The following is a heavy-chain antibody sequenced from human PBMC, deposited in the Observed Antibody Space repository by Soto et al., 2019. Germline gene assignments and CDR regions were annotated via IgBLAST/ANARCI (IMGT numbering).Heavy chain of an antibody. CDR2: ISAYNGNT. J-gene: IGHJ4*02. CDR3: ARVGYSYGKAGFDY. V-gene: IGHV1-18*01. CDR1: GGTFSSYG. Sequence: ASVKVSCKASGGTFSSYGISWVRQAPGQGLEWMGWISAYNGNTNYAQKLQGRVTMTTDTSTSTAYMELRSLRSDDTAVYYCARVGYSYGKAGFDYWGQGTLVTVSS. D-gene: IGHD5-18*01.